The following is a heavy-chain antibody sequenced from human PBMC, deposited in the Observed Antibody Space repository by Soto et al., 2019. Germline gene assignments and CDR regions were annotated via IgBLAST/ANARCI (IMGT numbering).Heavy chain of an antibody. V-gene: IGHV3-23*01. D-gene: IGHD5-12*01. CDR1: GFTFSTYA. Sequence: GGSLRLSCVASGFTFSTYAMNWVRQAPGKGLEWVSAISAGGGTTYLADSVRGRFTISRDNSKNTLYLPMKSLRAEDTAVYYCAKDRGDGYNFYDYWGQGTLVTVSS. J-gene: IGHJ4*02. CDR3: AKDRGDGYNFYDY. CDR2: ISAGGGTT.